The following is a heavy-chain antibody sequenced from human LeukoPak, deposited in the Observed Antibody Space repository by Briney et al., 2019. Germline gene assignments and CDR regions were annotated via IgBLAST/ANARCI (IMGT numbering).Heavy chain of an antibody. CDR3: AKEVRRAYYGSGRRLDY. V-gene: IGHV3-30*18. J-gene: IGHJ4*02. D-gene: IGHD3-10*01. CDR2: ISYDGSNR. CDR1: GFTFSSYG. Sequence: GRSLRLSCAASGFTFSSYGMHWVRQAPGKGLEGEAVISYDGSNRYYADSVKGRFTISRDNSKNTLYLQMNSLRAEDTAVYYCAKEVRRAYYGSGRRLDYWGQGTLVTVSS.